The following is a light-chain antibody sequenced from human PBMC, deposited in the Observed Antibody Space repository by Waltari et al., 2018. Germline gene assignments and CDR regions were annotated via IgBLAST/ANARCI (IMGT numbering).Light chain of an antibody. CDR1: RSVLSISNNRNY. J-gene: IGKJ5*01. CDR2: WAS. Sequence: DIEMTQSPESLAVSLGERITINCKSGRSVLSISNNRNYLAWYQHKPGQPPKLLLYWASPRTSGVPERFIGSGSGTDFTLTITSLQAEDVAVYYCQQHYSNPVFGQGTRLEIK. CDR3: QQHYSNPV. V-gene: IGKV4-1*01.